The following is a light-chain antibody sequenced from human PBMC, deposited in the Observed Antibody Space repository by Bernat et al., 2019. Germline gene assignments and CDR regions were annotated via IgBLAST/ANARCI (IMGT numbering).Light chain of an antibody. CDR3: QQYGSSPYT. Sequence: EIVMTQSPATLSVSPGERATLSCRASQSVSSSYLAWYQQKPGQAPRLLIYGASSRATGIPDRFSGSGSGPDFTLTISRLEPEDFAVYYCQQYGSSPYTFGQGTKLEIK. J-gene: IGKJ2*01. CDR2: GAS. CDR1: QSVSSSY. V-gene: IGKV3-20*01.